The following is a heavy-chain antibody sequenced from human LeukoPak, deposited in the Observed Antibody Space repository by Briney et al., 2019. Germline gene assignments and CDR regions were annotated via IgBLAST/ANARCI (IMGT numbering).Heavy chain of an antibody. V-gene: IGHV1-2*06. Sequence: ASVKVSFKTSVYTFSDCYIHSVRQHPGQGLEWMGRINPVSGGTNCAQQFQGRVTMTRDTSISTVYMEVTSLISDDTAVYYCARDLSSTPHWELDYWGQGTRVTVSS. J-gene: IGHJ4*02. CDR2: INPVSGGT. CDR1: VYTFSDCY. D-gene: IGHD1-26*01. CDR3: ARDLSSTPHWELDY.